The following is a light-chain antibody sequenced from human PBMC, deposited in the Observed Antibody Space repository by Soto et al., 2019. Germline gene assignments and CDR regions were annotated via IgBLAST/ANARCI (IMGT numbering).Light chain of an antibody. Sequence: EIVLTQSPATLSLSPGERATLSCRASQSVSSYLAWYQQKPGQAPRLLIYDASNRATGIPARFSVRGSGTDFTLTISSLEPDGFAVYYCQQRSDWPSTFGGGTMVQVK. CDR3: QQRSDWPST. CDR1: QSVSSY. V-gene: IGKV3-11*01. CDR2: DAS. J-gene: IGKJ4*01.